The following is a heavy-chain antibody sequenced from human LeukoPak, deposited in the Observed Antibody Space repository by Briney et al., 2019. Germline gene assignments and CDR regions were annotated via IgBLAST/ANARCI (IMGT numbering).Heavy chain of an antibody. CDR3: ASGRGDSGDYYYYYYMDV. D-gene: IGHD3-10*01. J-gene: IGHJ6*03. CDR1: GFTFSDYY. CDR2: ISSSGSTI. V-gene: IGHV3-11*01. Sequence: GGSLRLSCAASGFTFSDYYMSWIRQAPGKGLEWVSYISSSGSTIYYADSVKGRFTISRDNAKNSLYLQMNSLRAEDTAVYYCASGRGDSGDYYYYYYMDVWGKGTTVTVSS.